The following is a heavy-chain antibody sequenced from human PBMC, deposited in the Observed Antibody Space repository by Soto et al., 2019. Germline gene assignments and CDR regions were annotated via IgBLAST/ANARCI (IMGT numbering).Heavy chain of an antibody. CDR3: AHRPSYCSGGSCYSGFDY. Sequence: QITLKESGPTLVKPTQTLTLTCTFSGFSLSTSGVGVGWIRQPPGKALEWLALIYWDDVKGYTPSLKSRLTIPKDTSKNQVVLTMTNMDPVDTATYYCAHRPSYCSGGSCYSGFDYWGQGTLVTVSS. CDR1: GFSLSTSGVG. J-gene: IGHJ4*02. CDR2: IYWDDVK. D-gene: IGHD2-15*01. V-gene: IGHV2-5*02.